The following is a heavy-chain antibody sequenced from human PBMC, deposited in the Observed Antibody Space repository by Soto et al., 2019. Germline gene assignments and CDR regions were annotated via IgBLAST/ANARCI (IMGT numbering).Heavy chain of an antibody. CDR3: ARGRGYDYVWGSYRIGGNWFDP. CDR2: INHSGST. Sequence: QVQLQQWGAGLLKPSETLSLTCAVYGGSFSGYYWSWIRQPPGKGLEWIGEINHSGSTNYNPSLKSRVTISVDTSKNQFSLKLSSVTAADTAVYYCARGRGYDYVWGSYRIGGNWFDPWGQGTLVTVSS. J-gene: IGHJ5*02. CDR1: GGSFSGYY. V-gene: IGHV4-34*01. D-gene: IGHD3-16*02.